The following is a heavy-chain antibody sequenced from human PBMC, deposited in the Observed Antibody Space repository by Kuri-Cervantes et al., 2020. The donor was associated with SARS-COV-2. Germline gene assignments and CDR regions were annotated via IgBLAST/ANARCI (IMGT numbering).Heavy chain of an antibody. CDR1: GFDFSNAW. J-gene: IGHJ4*02. CDR3: TPDRWEEGG. CDR2: IQGKIDGGTS. D-gene: IGHD1-26*01. Sequence: GESLKISCAASGFDFSNAWMTWARQAPGKGLEWVGRIQGKIDGGTSDYAAPVKGRFTISRDDSKNTLYLQMNSLKIEDTGVYYCTPDRWEEGGWGQGTLVTVSS. V-gene: IGHV3-15*01.